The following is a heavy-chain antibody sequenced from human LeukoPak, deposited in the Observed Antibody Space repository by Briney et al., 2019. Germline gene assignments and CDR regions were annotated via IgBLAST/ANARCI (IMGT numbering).Heavy chain of an antibody. CDR1: GFTFSNYW. D-gene: IGHD6-6*01. CDR3: ARDPYSSTWSYGMDV. V-gene: IGHV3-7*05. CDR2: IKQDGSEE. Sequence: AGSLRLSCAASGFTFSNYWMSWVRQAPGKGLEWVANIKQDGSEEVYVDSVKGRFTISRDNAKNSLFLQMNTLRAEDTAVYYCARDPYSSTWSYGMDVWGQGTTVTVSS. J-gene: IGHJ6*02.